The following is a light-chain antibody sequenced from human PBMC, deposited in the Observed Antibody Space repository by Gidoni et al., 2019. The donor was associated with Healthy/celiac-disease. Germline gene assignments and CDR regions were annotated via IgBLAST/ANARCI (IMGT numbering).Light chain of an antibody. CDR1: SSNIGSNP. Sequence: QSVLTQPPSASGTPGPRVTISCSGSSSNIGSNPVNWYQQLPGTAPKLLIYSNNQRPSGVPDRFSGSKSGTSASLASSGLQSEDEADYYCAAWDDSLNGWVFGGGTKLTVL. CDR2: SNN. J-gene: IGLJ3*02. CDR3: AAWDDSLNGWV. V-gene: IGLV1-44*01.